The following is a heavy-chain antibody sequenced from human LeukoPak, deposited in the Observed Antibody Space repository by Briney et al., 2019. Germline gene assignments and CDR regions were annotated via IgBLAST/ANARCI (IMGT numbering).Heavy chain of an antibody. J-gene: IGHJ4*02. Sequence: SETLSLTCTVSGDSISSNHWSWIRQPPGKGLEWIGYISYSGSTSYNPSLKSRVTISVDTSKNQFSLKLSSVTAADTAVYYCAGVGRGDHTWGSYSCDHWGQGTLVTVSS. CDR3: AGVGRGDHTWGSYSCDH. V-gene: IGHV4-59*01. CDR2: ISYSGST. CDR1: GDSISSNH. D-gene: IGHD3-16*01.